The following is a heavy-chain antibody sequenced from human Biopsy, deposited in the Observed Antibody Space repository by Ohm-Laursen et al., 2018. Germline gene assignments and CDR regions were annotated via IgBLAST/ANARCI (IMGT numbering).Heavy chain of an antibody. CDR1: GYTLTALS. Sequence: ASSVKVSCKVSGYTLTALSMHWVRQAPGRGLEWMGGFAPENGKTVYAQNFQARVSLTEDTSTDTAYMELRSLRSEDTAVYYCAADINVWNVNYWGQGTQVIVSS. V-gene: IGHV1-24*01. CDR3: AADINVWNVNY. CDR2: FAPENGKT. J-gene: IGHJ4*02. D-gene: IGHD1-1*01.